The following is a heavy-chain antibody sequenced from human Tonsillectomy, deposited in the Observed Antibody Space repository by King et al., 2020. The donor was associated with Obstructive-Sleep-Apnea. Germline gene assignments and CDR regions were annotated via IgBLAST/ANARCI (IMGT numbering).Heavy chain of an antibody. V-gene: IGHV1-18*01. Sequence: VQLVESGTEVKKPGASVKVSCKASGYTFTTYGISWVRQAPGQGLEWMGWISTYNGNTDYAQKLQGRVTMTTDTSTSTAYMELRSLRSDDTAVYYCARDLRIEIVAASRGMDVWGQGTTVTVSS. D-gene: IGHD2-2*01. CDR2: ISTYNGNT. J-gene: IGHJ6*02. CDR1: GYTFTTYG. CDR3: ARDLRIEIVAASRGMDV.